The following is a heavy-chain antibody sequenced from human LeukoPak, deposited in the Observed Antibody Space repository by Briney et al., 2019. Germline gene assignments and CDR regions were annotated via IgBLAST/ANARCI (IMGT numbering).Heavy chain of an antibody. V-gene: IGHV3-30*01. J-gene: IGHJ4*02. Sequence: PGGSLRLSCAASGFTFSSHAMHWARQAPGKGLEWVAVISYEGSNQYYADSVRGRFTISRDNSRNTLFLQMNSLRDEDTALYYCARDYRVGCTSDDCYPIDYWGQGTLVTVSS. CDR2: ISYEGSNQ. D-gene: IGHD2-21*02. CDR1: GFTFSSHA. CDR3: ARDYRVGCTSDDCYPIDY.